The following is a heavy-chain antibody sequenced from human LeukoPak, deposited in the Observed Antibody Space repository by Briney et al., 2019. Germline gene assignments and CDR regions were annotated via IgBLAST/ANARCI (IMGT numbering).Heavy chain of an antibody. D-gene: IGHD4-17*01. J-gene: IGHJ4*02. CDR3: ARVTLDYGDYELGY. CDR2: ISSSSSYI. V-gene: IGHV3-21*01. Sequence: GGSLRLSCAASGFTFSYYSMNWVRQAPGKGLEWVSYISSSSSYIYYADSAKGRFTISRDNAKNALYLQMNSLRAEDTAVYYCARVTLDYGDYELGYWGQGTLVTVSS. CDR1: GFTFSYYS.